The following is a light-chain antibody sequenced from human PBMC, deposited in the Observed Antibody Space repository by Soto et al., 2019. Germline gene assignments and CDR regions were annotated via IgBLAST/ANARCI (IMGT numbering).Light chain of an antibody. J-gene: IGKJ1*01. Sequence: DIQMTQSPSSLCASVGDIVTITCRAGQYIGRYLNWYQQKPGKAPKLLIYAASSLHSGVPSRFSGSGSGTEFTLTISSLQPDDFETYYCQHYNSYSEAFGQGTKVDIK. CDR1: QYIGRY. CDR2: AAS. V-gene: IGKV1-5*01. CDR3: QHYNSYSEA.